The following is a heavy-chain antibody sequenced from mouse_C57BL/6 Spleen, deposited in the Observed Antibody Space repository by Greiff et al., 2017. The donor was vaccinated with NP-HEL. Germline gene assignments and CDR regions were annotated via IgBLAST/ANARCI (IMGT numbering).Heavy chain of an antibody. Sequence: VQRVESGAELVRPGASVTLSCKASGYTFTDYEMHWVKQTPVHGLEWIGAIDPETGGTAYNQKFKGKAILTADKSSSTAYMELRSLTSEDSAVYYCTRGPLPSYAMDYWGQGTSVTVSS. CDR1: GYTFTDYE. V-gene: IGHV1-15*01. CDR3: TRGPLPSYAMDY. J-gene: IGHJ4*01. CDR2: IDPETGGT.